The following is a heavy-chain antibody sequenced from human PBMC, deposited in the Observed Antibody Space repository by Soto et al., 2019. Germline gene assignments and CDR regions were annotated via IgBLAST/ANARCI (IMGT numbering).Heavy chain of an antibody. D-gene: IGHD2-15*01. CDR3: ARTPEPEVAASLEYYYFSGMDV. Sequence: GESLKISCEASGYSFTSYWIGWVRQMPGKGLEWMGIIHPGDSDTKYSPSFQGQVTISVDKSITTACLQWSSLKASDTAMYYCARTPEPEVAASLEYYYFSGMDVWGQGTTVTVSS. CDR2: IHPGDSDT. J-gene: IGHJ6*02. V-gene: IGHV5-51*01. CDR1: GYSFTSYW.